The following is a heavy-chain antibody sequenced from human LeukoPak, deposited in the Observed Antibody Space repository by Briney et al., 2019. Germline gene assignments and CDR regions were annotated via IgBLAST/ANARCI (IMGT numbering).Heavy chain of an antibody. Sequence: KPSETLSLTCAVYGGSFSGYYWSWIRQPPGKGLEWIGEINHSGSTNYNPSLKSRVTISVDTSKNQFSLKLSSVTAADTAVYYCARPGRKMGPAKYSSARDYYYYYYYMDVWGKGTTVAVSS. CDR3: ARPGRKMGPAKYSSARDYYYYYYYMDV. J-gene: IGHJ6*03. D-gene: IGHD6-25*01. CDR2: INHSGST. CDR1: GGSFSGYY. V-gene: IGHV4-34*01.